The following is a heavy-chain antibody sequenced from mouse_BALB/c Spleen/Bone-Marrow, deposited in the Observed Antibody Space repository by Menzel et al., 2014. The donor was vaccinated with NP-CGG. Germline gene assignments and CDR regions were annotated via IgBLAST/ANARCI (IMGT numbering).Heavy chain of an antibody. D-gene: IGHD4-1*01. Sequence: DVQLQEPGPGLVKPSQSLSLTCSVTGYSITSGYYWNWIRQFPGNKLEWMGYISYDGNNNYSPSLKNRISITRDTSKNQFFLKLNSVTIEDTATYYCARELTGPRFAYWGQGTLVTVSA. V-gene: IGHV3-6*02. CDR3: ARELTGPRFAY. J-gene: IGHJ3*01. CDR2: ISYDGNN. CDR1: GYSITSGYY.